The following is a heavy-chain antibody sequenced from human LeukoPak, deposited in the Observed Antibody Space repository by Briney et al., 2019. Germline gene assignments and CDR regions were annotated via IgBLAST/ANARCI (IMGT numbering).Heavy chain of an antibody. D-gene: IGHD4-17*01. J-gene: IGHJ3*02. CDR2: INWNGGST. Sequence: RAGGSLRLSCAASGFTFDDSGMGWVRQAPGKGLEWVSGINWNGGSTGYADSVKGRVTISRDNAKNSLYLQMNRLRAEDTALYYCARELRGAFDIWGKGTMVTVSS. V-gene: IGHV3-20*04. CDR3: ARELRGAFDI. CDR1: GFTFDDSG.